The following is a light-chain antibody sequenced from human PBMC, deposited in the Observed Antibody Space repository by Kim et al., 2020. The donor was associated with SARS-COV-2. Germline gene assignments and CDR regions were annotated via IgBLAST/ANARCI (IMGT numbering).Light chain of an antibody. V-gene: IGLV6-57*03. CDR1: SGGIASNH. Sequence: GRTVNIACTRSSGGIASNHVQWYQQRPGSAPTTVIYEGSLRASGVPERFSGSIDSSSNSASLTISGLKTEDEADYYCQSYDSRFWVFGGGTKLTVL. J-gene: IGLJ3*02. CDR3: QSYDSRFWV. CDR2: EGS.